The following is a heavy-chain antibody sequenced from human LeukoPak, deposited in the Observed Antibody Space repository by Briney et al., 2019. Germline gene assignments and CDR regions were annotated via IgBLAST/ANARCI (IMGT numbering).Heavy chain of an antibody. CDR2: IYSGGST. V-gene: IGHV3-66*01. Sequence: GGSLRLSCAASGFTVSSNYMSWVRQAPGKGLEWVSVIYSGGSTYYADSVKGRFTISRDNSKNTLYLQMNSLRAEDTAVYYCARSRDGDFHFDYWGQGTLVTVSS. J-gene: IGHJ4*02. CDR1: GFTVSSNY. CDR3: ARSRDGDFHFDY. D-gene: IGHD4-17*01.